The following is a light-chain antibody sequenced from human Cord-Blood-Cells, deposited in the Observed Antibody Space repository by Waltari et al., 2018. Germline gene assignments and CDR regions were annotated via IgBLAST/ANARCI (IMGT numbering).Light chain of an antibody. CDR2: GNS. V-gene: IGLV1-40*01. CDR1: SSNLGAGYD. J-gene: IGLJ2*01. Sequence: QSVLTQPPSVSGAPGQRVTISCTGSSSNLGAGYDVPWYQPLPGTAPKLLIYGNSNRPSGVPDRFSGSKSGTSASLAITGLQAEDEADYYCQSYDSSLSGSVVFGGGTKLTVL. CDR3: QSYDSSLSGSVV.